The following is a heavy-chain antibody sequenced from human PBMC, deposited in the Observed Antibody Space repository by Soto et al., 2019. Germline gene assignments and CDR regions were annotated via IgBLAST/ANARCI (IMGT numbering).Heavy chain of an antibody. V-gene: IGHV4-30-2*01. CDR2: IYHSGST. J-gene: IGHJ4*02. D-gene: IGHD5-12*01. Sequence: TLSLTAAVAGGYMSSGGYSWSWIRQPPGKGLEWIGYIYHSGSTYYNPSLKSRVTISVDRSKKQFSLKLSSVTAADTAVYYCARGQIPYSGYFVDYWGQGTLVTVSS. CDR1: GGYMSSGGYS. CDR3: ARGQIPYSGYFVDY.